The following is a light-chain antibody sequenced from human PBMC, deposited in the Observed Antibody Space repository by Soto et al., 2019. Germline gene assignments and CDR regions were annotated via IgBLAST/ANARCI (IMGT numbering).Light chain of an antibody. J-gene: IGKJ3*01. CDR1: QTVLYSSNNKNY. CDR3: QQYYATPFT. Sequence: DIVMTQSPDSLTVSLGERATINCMSSQTVLYSSNNKNYLAWYQQKPGQPPKLLIHWASTRESGVPDRFSGSGSGTDFTLTISSLQAEDVAVYYCQQYYATPFTFGLGTKVDIK. V-gene: IGKV4-1*01. CDR2: WAS.